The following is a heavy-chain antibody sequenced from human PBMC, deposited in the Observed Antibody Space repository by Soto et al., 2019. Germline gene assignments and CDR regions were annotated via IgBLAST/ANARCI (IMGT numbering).Heavy chain of an antibody. CDR2: TYYRSKWLT. Sequence: SQTLSLTCAISGDSVSSNTAAWNCIRQSPSRGLEWLGRTYYRSKWLTDYALSVKSRITVSPDTSRNQFSLQLTSVTPEDTGVYYCARDPPEFHSAFDSWGQGALVTVS. CDR1: GDSVSSNTAA. V-gene: IGHV6-1*01. D-gene: IGHD3-10*01. CDR3: ARDPPEFHSAFDS. J-gene: IGHJ4*02.